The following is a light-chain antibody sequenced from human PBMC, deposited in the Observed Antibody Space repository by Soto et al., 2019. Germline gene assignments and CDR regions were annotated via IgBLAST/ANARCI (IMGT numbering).Light chain of an antibody. Sequence: IHMTQSPSSLSASVGDRVTITCRASQRITTYLNWYQQKPGKAPKLLISTAATLQGGDPSRFSGSGSGTDFTLTITTLQPEDFETDFCQQSYSTPYTFGQGTKLEIK. J-gene: IGKJ2*01. CDR3: QQSYSTPYT. CDR2: TAA. V-gene: IGKV1-39*01. CDR1: QRITTY.